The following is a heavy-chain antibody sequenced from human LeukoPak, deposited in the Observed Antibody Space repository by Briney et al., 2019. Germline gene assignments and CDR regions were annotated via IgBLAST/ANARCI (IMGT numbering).Heavy chain of an antibody. V-gene: IGHV1-2*02. J-gene: IGHJ6*03. CDR1: GYTFTGYY. Sequence: ASVKVSCKTSGYTFTGYYMHWVRQAPGQGLEWMGWINPNSGGTNYAQKFQGRVTMTRDTSISTAYMELSRLRSDDTAVYYCARENYYYYYMGVWGKGTTVTVSS. CDR3: ARENYYYYYMGV. CDR2: INPNSGGT.